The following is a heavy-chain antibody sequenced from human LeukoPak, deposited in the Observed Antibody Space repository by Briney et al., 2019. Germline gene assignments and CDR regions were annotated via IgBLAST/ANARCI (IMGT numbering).Heavy chain of an antibody. V-gene: IGHV3-66*01. J-gene: IGHJ4*02. Sequence: GGSLRLSCAASGFTVSSNYMSWVRQAPGKWLEWVSVIYSGGSTYYADSVKGRFTISRDNSKNTLYLQMNSLRAGDTAVYDCARDEGSGYFWAYWGQGTLVTVSS. CDR1: GFTVSSNY. CDR3: ARDEGSGYFWAY. D-gene: IGHD3-22*01. CDR2: IYSGGST.